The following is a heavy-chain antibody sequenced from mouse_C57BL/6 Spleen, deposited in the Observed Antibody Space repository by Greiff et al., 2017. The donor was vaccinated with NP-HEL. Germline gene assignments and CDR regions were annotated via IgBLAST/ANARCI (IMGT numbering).Heavy chain of an antibody. CDR2: INPNNGGT. CDR1: GYTFTDYY. CDR3: ARSLLRYARDY. D-gene: IGHD1-2*01. Sequence: EVQLQQSGPELVKPGASVKISCKASGYTFTDYYMNWVKQSHGKSLEWIGDINPNNGGTSYNQKFKGKATLTVDKSSSTAYMELRSLTSEDSAVYYCARSLLRYARDYWGQGTSVTVSS. V-gene: IGHV1-26*01. J-gene: IGHJ4*01.